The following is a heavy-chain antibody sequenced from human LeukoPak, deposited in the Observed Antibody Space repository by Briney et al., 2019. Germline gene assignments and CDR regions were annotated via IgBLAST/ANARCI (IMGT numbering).Heavy chain of an antibody. J-gene: IGHJ4*02. CDR2: IYNGGST. Sequence: PETLSLTCIVSGASISNYYWSWIRQPAGKGPEWIGRIYNGGSTNYNSSLRSRITMSLDTSKNQFSLKLTSVTAADTAVYYCARFGGSGDTRGYFDNWGQGTLVTASS. CDR3: ARFGGSGDTRGYFDN. CDR1: GASISNYY. D-gene: IGHD2-15*01. V-gene: IGHV4-4*07.